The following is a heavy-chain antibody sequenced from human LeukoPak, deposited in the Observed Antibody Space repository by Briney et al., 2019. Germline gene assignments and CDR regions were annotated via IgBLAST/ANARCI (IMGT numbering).Heavy chain of an antibody. J-gene: IGHJ3*02. CDR3: ARAPHYYDSSGYYPDAFDI. CDR1: GFTVSSNY. Sequence: GGSLRLSCAASGFTVSSNYMSWVRQAPGKGLEWVSVIFSGGSTYYADSVKGRFTISRDNSKNTLYLQMNSLRAEDTAVYYCARAPHYYDSSGYYPDAFDIWGQGTMVTVSS. V-gene: IGHV3-53*01. CDR2: IFSGGST. D-gene: IGHD3-22*01.